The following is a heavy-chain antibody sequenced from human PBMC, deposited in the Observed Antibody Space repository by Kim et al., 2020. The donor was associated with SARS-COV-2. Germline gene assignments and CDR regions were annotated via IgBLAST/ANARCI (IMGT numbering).Heavy chain of an antibody. CDR3: ARQSGSYYYGNAFDI. Sequence: PSPKRRVTISADTSKNQFSLRLSSGTAADTAVYYCARQSGSYYYGNAFDIWGQGTMVTVSS. V-gene: IGHV4-39*01. D-gene: IGHD1-26*01. J-gene: IGHJ3*02.